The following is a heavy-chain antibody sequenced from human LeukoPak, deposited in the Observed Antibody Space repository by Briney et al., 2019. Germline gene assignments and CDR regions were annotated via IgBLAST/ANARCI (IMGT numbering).Heavy chain of an antibody. CDR2: IIPIFGTA. CDR1: GGTFSSYA. Sequence: ASVKVSCKASGGTFSSYAITWVRQAPGQGLEWMGRIIPIFGTANYAQKFQGRVTITTDESTSTAYMELSTLRSDDTAVYYCARERPPGDSSSWFLEGYFDIWGQGTLVTVSA. CDR3: ARERPPGDSSSWFLEGYFDI. D-gene: IGHD6-13*01. V-gene: IGHV1-69*05. J-gene: IGHJ4*02.